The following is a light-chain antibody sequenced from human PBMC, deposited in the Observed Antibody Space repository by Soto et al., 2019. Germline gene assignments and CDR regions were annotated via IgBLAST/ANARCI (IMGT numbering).Light chain of an antibody. CDR1: KLGDEY. J-gene: IGLJ1*01. CDR2: EDS. Sequence: SYELTQPPSVSVSPGQTATITCSGDKLGDEYASWYQQRPGQPPVVIIYEDSKRPAGIPERFSGSNSGNTATLTINGTQTVDEADYYCQAWVSSTAVFVTGTKLTVL. CDR3: QAWVSSTAV. V-gene: IGLV3-1*01.